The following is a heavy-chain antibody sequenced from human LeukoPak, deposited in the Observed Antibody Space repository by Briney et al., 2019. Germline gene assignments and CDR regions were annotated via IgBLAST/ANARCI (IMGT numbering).Heavy chain of an antibody. D-gene: IGHD2-21*01. V-gene: IGHV3-23*01. CDR3: AKESGALALREIADY. Sequence: QPGGSLRLSCAASGFTFSSYAMTWVRQAPGKGLEWVSGISGSGGSTYYADSVKGRFAISRDNSKNTLYLQVNTLRAEDTALYYCAKESGALALREIADYWGQGTLVTVSS. CDR2: ISGSGGST. J-gene: IGHJ4*02. CDR1: GFTFSSYA.